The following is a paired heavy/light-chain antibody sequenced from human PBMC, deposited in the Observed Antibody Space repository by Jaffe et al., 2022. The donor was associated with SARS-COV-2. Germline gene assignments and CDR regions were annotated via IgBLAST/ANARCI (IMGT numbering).Light chain of an antibody. Sequence: SYELTQPPSVSVSPGQTASITCSGDKLGDKYACWYQQKPGQSPVLVIYQDTKRPSGIPERFSGSNSGNTATLTISGTQALDEADYYCQAWDSSTNYVFGTGTKVTVL. J-gene: IGLJ1*01. V-gene: IGLV3-1*01. CDR1: KLGDKY. CDR3: QAWDSSTNYV. CDR2: QDT.
Heavy chain of an antibody. D-gene: IGHD2-2*01. Sequence: EVQLLESGGGLVQPGGSLRLSCAASGFTFSSYAMNWVRQAPGEGLEWVSAISGSGGSTYYADSVKGRFTISRDNSKNTLYLQMNSLRAEDTAVYYCAKRALFCSSTGCYYFDYWGQGTLVTVSS. J-gene: IGHJ4*02. V-gene: IGHV3-23*01. CDR2: ISGSGGST. CDR3: AKRALFCSSTGCYYFDY. CDR1: GFTFSSYA.